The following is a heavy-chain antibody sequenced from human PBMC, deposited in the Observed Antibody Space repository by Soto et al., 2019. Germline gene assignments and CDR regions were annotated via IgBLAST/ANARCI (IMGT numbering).Heavy chain of an antibody. Sequence: SETLFLTCTVSGGSISSSSYYWGWIRQPPGKGLEWIGSIYYSGSTYYNQSLKSRVTISVDTSKNQFSLKLSSVTAADTAVYYCASTNYDFWSGYTPDYYGMDVWGQGTTVTVSS. CDR2: IYYSGST. J-gene: IGHJ6*02. CDR3: ASTNYDFWSGYTPDYYGMDV. D-gene: IGHD3-3*01. V-gene: IGHV4-39*01. CDR1: GGSISSSSYY.